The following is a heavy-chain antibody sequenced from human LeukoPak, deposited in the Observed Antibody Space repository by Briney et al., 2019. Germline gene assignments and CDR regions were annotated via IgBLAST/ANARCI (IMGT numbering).Heavy chain of an antibody. V-gene: IGHV3-11*01. CDR2: ISNGGNTI. J-gene: IGHJ4*02. CDR3: AKDHLIIAVAGTVDY. Sequence: PGGSLRLSCAASGFTFSDYYMSWIRQAPGKGLEWVSYISNGGNTIYYADSVKGRFTISRDNAENSLYLQMNSLRAEDTAVYYCAKDHLIIAVAGTVDYWGQGTLVTVSS. D-gene: IGHD6-19*01. CDR1: GFTFSDYY.